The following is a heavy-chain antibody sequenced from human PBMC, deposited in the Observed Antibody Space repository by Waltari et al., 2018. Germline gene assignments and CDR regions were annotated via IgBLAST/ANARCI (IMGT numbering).Heavy chain of an antibody. CDR1: GFSLSTSGVD. CDR2: LYWKEYN. J-gene: IGHJ3*02. Sequence: QITLKVPGPTLVKPTQTLTLTCTFSGFSLSTSGVDVGWIRQPPGKALEWLARLYWKEYNCYSRSIKSRLTIKKDTTINQVVLTMTNTDPVDTATYDDADVGMGITMIGRGADAFDTWGQGTMVTVSS. CDR3: ADVGMGITMIGRGADAFDT. V-gene: IGHV2-5*01. D-gene: IGHD3-10*02.